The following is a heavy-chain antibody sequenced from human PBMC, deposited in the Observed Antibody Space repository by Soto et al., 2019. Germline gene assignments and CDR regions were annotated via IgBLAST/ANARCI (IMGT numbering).Heavy chain of an antibody. CDR3: ARDGGSYYPYYYYYGMDV. J-gene: IGHJ6*02. CDR2: INSDGSST. D-gene: IGHD1-26*01. CDR1: GFTFSSYW. Sequence: GGSLRLSCAASGFTFSSYWMHWVRQAPGKGLVWVSRINSDGSSTSYADSVKGRFTISRDDAKNTLYLQMNSLRAEDTAVYYCARDGGSYYPYYYYYGMDVWGQGTTVTVS. V-gene: IGHV3-74*01.